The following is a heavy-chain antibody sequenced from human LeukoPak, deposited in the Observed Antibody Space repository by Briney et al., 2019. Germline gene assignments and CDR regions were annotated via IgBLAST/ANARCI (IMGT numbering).Heavy chain of an antibody. Sequence: GRSLRLSCAASGFTFSSYGMHWVRQAPGKGLEWVAVISYDGSNKYYADSVKGRFTISRDNSKNTLYLQMNSLRAVDTAVYYCAKDSTSVAGTDYYYYGMDVWGQGTTVTVSS. CDR3: AKDSTSVAGTDYYYYGMDV. V-gene: IGHV3-30*18. J-gene: IGHJ6*02. D-gene: IGHD6-19*01. CDR1: GFTFSSYG. CDR2: ISYDGSNK.